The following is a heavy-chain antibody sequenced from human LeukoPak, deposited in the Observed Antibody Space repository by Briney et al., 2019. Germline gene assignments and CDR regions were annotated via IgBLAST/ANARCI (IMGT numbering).Heavy chain of an antibody. D-gene: IGHD5-18*01. J-gene: IGHJ4*02. Sequence: PSETLSLTCTVSGYSISSGYYWGWIRQPPGKGLEWIGSIYHSGSTYYNPSLKSRVTISVDTSKNQFSLKLSSVTAADTAVYYCARDWIQLWSIPEYYFDYWGQGTLVTVSS. CDR1: GYSISSGYY. CDR2: IYHSGST. CDR3: ARDWIQLWSIPEYYFDY. V-gene: IGHV4-38-2*02.